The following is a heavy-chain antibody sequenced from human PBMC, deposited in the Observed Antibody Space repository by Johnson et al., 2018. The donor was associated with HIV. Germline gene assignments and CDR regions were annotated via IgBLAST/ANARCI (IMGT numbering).Heavy chain of an antibody. V-gene: IGHV3-13*01. CDR1: GFTFSNYD. J-gene: IGHJ3*02. CDR3: ARDEPTDDAFDI. Sequence: EVQLVESGGGLIQPGGSLRLSCAASGFTFSNYDMYWVRQATGKGLEWVSGIGTAGDTHYADSLKGRFTISREDAKNSLYLQMGSLRAEDMAVYYCARDEPTDDAFDIWGQGTMVTVSS. CDR2: IGTAGDT.